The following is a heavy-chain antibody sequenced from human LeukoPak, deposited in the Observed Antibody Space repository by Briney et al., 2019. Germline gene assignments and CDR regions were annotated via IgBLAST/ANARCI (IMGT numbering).Heavy chain of an antibody. CDR1: GFSLSNYW. CDR3: ARETRGSYVPGLDS. J-gene: IGHJ4*02. D-gene: IGHD1-26*01. V-gene: IGHV3-7*01. Sequence: PGGSLRLSCAASGFSLSNYWISWVRQAPGKGLEWVANIKLDGSEKYYVNSVKGRFTISRDNAKNSLNLQMNSLRAEDTAVYYCARETRGSYVPGLDSWGQGTLVTASS. CDR2: IKLDGSEK.